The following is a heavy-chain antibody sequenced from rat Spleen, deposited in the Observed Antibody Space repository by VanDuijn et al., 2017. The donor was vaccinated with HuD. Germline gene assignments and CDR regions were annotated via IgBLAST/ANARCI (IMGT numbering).Heavy chain of an antibody. CDR1: GFTFSSFP. CDR2: ISNDGGST. Sequence: EVQLVESGGGLVQPGRSLKLSCAASGFTFSSFPMAWVRQAPKKGLEWVAYISNDGGSTYYRDTVKGRFTISSDNAKSTLYLQMDSLRSGDTATYYCTTGWVMDAWGQGASVTVSS. V-gene: IGHV5-27*01. CDR3: TTGWVMDA. J-gene: IGHJ4*01.